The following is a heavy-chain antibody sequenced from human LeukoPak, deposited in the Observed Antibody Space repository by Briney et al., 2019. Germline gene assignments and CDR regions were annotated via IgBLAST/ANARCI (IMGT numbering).Heavy chain of an antibody. CDR3: ARAGNAYYYDSSGYFSFDY. CDR2: IIPIFGTA. J-gene: IGHJ4*02. D-gene: IGHD3-22*01. Sequence: SVKVSCKASGGTFSSYAISWVRQAPGQGLEWMGGIIPIFGTANYAQKFQGRVTITADESTSTAYMELSSLRSEDTAVYYCARAGNAYYYDSSGYFSFDYWGQGTLVTVSS. CDR1: GGTFSSYA. V-gene: IGHV1-69*01.